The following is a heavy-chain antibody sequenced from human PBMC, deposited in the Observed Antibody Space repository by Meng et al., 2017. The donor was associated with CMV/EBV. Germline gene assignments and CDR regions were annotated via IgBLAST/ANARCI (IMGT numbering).Heavy chain of an antibody. V-gene: IGHV4-61*01. CDR2: IYYSGSN. J-gene: IGHJ4*02. Sequence: SETLSLTCTVSGGSVSSGSYYWSWIRQPPGKGLEWIGYIYYSGSNNYNPSLKSRVTISVDTSKNQFSLKLSSVTAADTAVYYCARWARSSSRFDYWGQGTLVTVSS. D-gene: IGHD6-13*01. CDR1: GGSVSSGSYY. CDR3: ARWARSSSRFDY.